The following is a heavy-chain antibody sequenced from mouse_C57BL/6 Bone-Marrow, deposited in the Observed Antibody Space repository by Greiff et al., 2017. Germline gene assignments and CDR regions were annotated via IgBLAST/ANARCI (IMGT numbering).Heavy chain of an antibody. V-gene: IGHV3-6*01. Sequence: VQLKQSGPGLVKPSQSLSLTCSVTGYSITSGYYWNWIRQFPGNKLEWMGYISYDGSNNYNPSLKNRISITRDTSKNQFFLKLNSVTTEDTATYYCAQRGYDYDVGGFDYWGQGTTLTVSS. D-gene: IGHD2-4*01. CDR3: AQRGYDYDVGGFDY. CDR1: GYSITSGYY. CDR2: ISYDGSN. J-gene: IGHJ2*01.